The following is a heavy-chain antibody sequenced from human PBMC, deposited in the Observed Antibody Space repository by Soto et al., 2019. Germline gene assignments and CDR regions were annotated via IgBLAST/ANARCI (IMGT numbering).Heavy chain of an antibody. Sequence: LVQSGGGLVPPGESLTVSCAPSRFSFSNYWMNWVRQAPGKALEWVANIKKDESETDYVDSVRGRFTIFRDNAKNLLYLQMRRLRVEDTAVYYCARSHTGDSAFRAFDIWGQGTVVTV. D-gene: IGHD2-21*02. V-gene: IGHV3-7*03. CDR2: IKKDESET. CDR1: RFSFSNYW. J-gene: IGHJ3*02. CDR3: ARSHTGDSAFRAFDI.